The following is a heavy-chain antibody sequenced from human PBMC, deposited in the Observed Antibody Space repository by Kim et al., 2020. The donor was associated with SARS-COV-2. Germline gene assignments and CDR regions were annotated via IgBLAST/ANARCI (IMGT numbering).Heavy chain of an antibody. CDR3: ARGGGFFEWLLFNYFYH. CDR1: GGSFTGYY. V-gene: IGHV4-34*01. CDR2: IFHDGGT. Sequence: SETLSLTCEVYGGSFTGYYWTWIRQPPGKGLEWIGEIFHDGGTNYNPSLKSRVSMSIDKSNTQFSLKMTSVTAADTAVYYCARGGGFFEWLLFNYFYHWGKGTLVTVSS. D-gene: IGHD3-3*01. J-gene: IGHJ4*02.